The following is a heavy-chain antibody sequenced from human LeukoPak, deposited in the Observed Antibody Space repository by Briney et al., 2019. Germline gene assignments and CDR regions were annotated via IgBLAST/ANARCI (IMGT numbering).Heavy chain of an antibody. Sequence: ASVKVSCKASGYTFTSYYMHWVRQAPGQGLEWMGIINPSGGSTSYAQKFQGRVTMTRDTSTGTVYMELSSLRSEDTAVYYCARGGEVGIAVAGVIYYYYYYGMDVWGKGTTVTVSS. J-gene: IGHJ6*04. CDR1: GYTFTSYY. CDR2: INPSGGST. CDR3: ARGGEVGIAVAGVIYYYYYYGMDV. V-gene: IGHV1-46*01. D-gene: IGHD6-19*01.